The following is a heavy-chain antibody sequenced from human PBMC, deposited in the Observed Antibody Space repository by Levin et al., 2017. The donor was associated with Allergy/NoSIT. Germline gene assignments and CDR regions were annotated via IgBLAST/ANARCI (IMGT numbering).Heavy chain of an antibody. Sequence: GESLKISCAASGFTFSSYGMHWVRQAPGKGLEWVAVISYDGNNKYYADSVKGRFTISRDNSKNTLYLQMNSLRAEDTAVYYCACGGDSVFDYWGQGTLVTVSS. CDR3: ACGGDSVFDY. CDR2: ISYDGNNK. J-gene: IGHJ4*02. V-gene: IGHV3-30*03. CDR1: GFTFSSYG. D-gene: IGHD2-21*02.